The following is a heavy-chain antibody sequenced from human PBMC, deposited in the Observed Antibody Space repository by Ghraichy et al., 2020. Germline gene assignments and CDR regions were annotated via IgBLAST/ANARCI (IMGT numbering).Heavy chain of an antibody. Sequence: ASVKVSCKTSRYTVTGYYMNWVRQAPGQGLEWMGRINPNGGGTNYAQKFQGRVTMTRDTSISTAYMELNRLRSDDTAVYYCARVPSIGDYEGDGYWGQGTLVTVSS. CDR1: RYTVTGYY. CDR3: ARVPSIGDYEGDGY. J-gene: IGHJ4*02. V-gene: IGHV1-2*06. D-gene: IGHD4-17*01. CDR2: INPNGGGT.